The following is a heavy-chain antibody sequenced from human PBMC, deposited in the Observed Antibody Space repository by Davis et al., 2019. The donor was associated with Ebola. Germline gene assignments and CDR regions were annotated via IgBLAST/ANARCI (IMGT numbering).Heavy chain of an antibody. CDR1: GPTSSTYA. Sequence: PGGSLRPSCVVSGPTSSTYAMHWVRQAPGKGLEWVAVVSHSQRETFYADSVKGRFTISRDNSENTLYLQMNSLTADDTAVYYCARAVFHEVLDYWGQGTPVTVSS. CDR3: ARAVFHEVLDY. D-gene: IGHD3-3*01. J-gene: IGHJ4*02. CDR2: VSHSQRET. V-gene: IGHV3-30*04.